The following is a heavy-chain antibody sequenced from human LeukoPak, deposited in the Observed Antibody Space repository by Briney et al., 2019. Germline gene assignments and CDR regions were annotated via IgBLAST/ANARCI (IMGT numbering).Heavy chain of an antibody. J-gene: IGHJ4*02. V-gene: IGHV3-33*01. D-gene: IGHD1-7*01. Sequence: TGGSLRLSCAASGFTFSSYGMHWVRQAPGKGLEWVAVIWYDGSNKYYADSVKGRFTISRDNSENTLYLQMNSLRAEDTAVYFCARWEIRGTAHQLDYWGQGTLVTVSS. CDR3: ARWEIRGTAHQLDY. CDR1: GFTFSSYG. CDR2: IWYDGSNK.